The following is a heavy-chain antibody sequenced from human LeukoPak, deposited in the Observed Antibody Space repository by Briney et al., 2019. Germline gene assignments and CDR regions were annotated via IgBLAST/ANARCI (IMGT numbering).Heavy chain of an antibody. CDR1: GYTFTGYY. J-gene: IGHJ5*02. CDR2: INPNSGGT. CDR3: ARARSKAARVGNWFDP. Sequence: ASVKVSCKASGYTFTGYYMHWVRQAPGQGLEWMGWINPNSGGTNYAQKFQGRVTMTRDTSISTAYMELSRLRSDDTAVYYCARARSKAARVGNWFDPWGQGTLVTVSS. D-gene: IGHD6-6*01. V-gene: IGHV1-2*02.